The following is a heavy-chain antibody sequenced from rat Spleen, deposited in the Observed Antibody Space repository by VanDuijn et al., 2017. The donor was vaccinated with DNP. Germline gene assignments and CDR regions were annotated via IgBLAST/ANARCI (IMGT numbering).Heavy chain of an antibody. J-gene: IGHJ1*01. CDR2: ISTRGDNI. CDR1: GFTFSEYG. CDR3: ARRYGYTYWYFDF. Sequence: EVELVESGGGLVQPGRSMKLSCAVSGFTFSEYGMAWIRQAPTKGLEWVASISTRGDNIYYRDSVKGRFTISRDNAKSTLYLQMSSLRSEDTATYYCARRYGYTYWYFDFWGPGTMVTVSS. D-gene: IGHD1-9*01. V-gene: IGHV5-25*01.